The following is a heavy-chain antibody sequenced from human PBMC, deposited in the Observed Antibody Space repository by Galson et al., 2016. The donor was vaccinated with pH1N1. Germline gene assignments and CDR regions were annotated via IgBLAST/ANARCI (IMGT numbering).Heavy chain of an antibody. V-gene: IGHV1-69*13. Sequence: SVKVSCKASGCTFTSYNILWTPQAPGLALGWVGGIRPIFEAGPSAQQFQGIVPITADASTSTSYMALSSLTSADTAIYYCGINCGSSGYNHFFDSWGKGNLIAVTS. D-gene: IGHD5-24*01. CDR3: GINCGSSGYNHFFDS. J-gene: IGHJ4*02. CDR2: IRPIFEAG. CDR1: GCTFTSYN.